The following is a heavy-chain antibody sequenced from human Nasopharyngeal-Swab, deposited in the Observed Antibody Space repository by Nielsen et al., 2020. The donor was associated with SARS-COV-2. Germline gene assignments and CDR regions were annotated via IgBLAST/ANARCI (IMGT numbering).Heavy chain of an antibody. Sequence: GGSLRLSCAASGFTFSTYAMHWVRQAPGKGLEWVADISYDGDNKYYADSVKGRFTISRDNSKNTLYLQMNSLRAEDTAVYYCAREWINKFDYWGQGTLVTVSS. CDR1: GFTFSTYA. V-gene: IGHV3-30-3*01. J-gene: IGHJ4*02. D-gene: IGHD5-12*01. CDR3: AREWINKFDY. CDR2: ISYDGDNK.